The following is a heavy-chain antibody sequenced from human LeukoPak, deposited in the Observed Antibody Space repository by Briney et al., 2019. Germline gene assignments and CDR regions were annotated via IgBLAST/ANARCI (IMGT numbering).Heavy chain of an antibody. D-gene: IGHD3-3*01. J-gene: IGHJ4*02. CDR3: ARDPGDITIFGVVTEPFFDY. V-gene: IGHV3-11*04. CDR2: ISGTGNTI. CDR1: GFTFSDYY. Sequence: GGSLRLSCAASGFTFSDYYMNWIRQAPGKGLEWVSYISGTGNTIYYADSVKGRFTISRDNAKNSLYLQMNSLRAEDTAVYYCARDPGDITIFGVVTEPFFDYWGQGTLVTVSS.